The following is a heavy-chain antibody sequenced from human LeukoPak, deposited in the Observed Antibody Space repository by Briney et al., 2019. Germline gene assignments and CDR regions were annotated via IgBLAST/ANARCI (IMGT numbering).Heavy chain of an antibody. Sequence: SETLSLTCTVSGGSISSYYWSWIRQPPGKGLEWIGYIYYSGSTNYNPSLESRVTISVDTSKNQFSLKLSSVTAADTAVYYCARVKAVAGYFFDYWGQGTLVTVSS. J-gene: IGHJ4*02. D-gene: IGHD6-19*01. V-gene: IGHV4-59*01. CDR3: ARVKAVAGYFFDY. CDR2: IYYSGST. CDR1: GGSISSYY.